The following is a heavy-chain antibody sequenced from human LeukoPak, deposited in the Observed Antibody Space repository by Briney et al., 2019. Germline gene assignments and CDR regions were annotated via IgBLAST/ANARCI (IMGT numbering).Heavy chain of an antibody. J-gene: IGHJ5*02. CDR3: AKGLSRSYYVHWFDP. CDR2: ISESGGST. CDR1: GFTFSTYD. D-gene: IGHD1-26*01. Sequence: GGSLRLSCAASGFTFSTYDMSWVRQAPGKGLEWVAGISESGGSTYYADSVKGRFTISRDNSKNTLYLQMNTLRAEDTAVYYCAKGLSRSYYVHWFDPWGQGTLVTVSS. V-gene: IGHV3-23*01.